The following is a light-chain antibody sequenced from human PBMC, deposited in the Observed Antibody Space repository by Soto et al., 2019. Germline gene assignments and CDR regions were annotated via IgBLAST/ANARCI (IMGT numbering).Light chain of an antibody. CDR3: SSHTSNNTVVL. Sequence: QSVLTQPASVSGSPGQSITISCTGTSSDVGGYSYVSWYQQCPGKAPKLVIYEVINRPSGVSDRLSGSKSGNTASLTISGLQADDEAISHCSSHTSNNTVVLFGGGTKVTVL. J-gene: IGLJ2*01. CDR1: SSDVGGYSY. V-gene: IGLV2-14*01. CDR2: EVI.